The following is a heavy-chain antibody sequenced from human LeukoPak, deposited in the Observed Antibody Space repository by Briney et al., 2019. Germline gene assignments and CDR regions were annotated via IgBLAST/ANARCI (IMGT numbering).Heavy chain of an antibody. V-gene: IGHV4-34*01. CDR2: INHSGST. D-gene: IGHD6-6*01. CDR3: ARGNPARAFDI. J-gene: IGHJ3*02. CDR1: GGSFSGYY. Sequence: SETLSLTCAVYGGSFSGYYWSWIRQPPRKGLEWIGEINHSGSTNYNPSLKSRVTISVDTSKNQFSLKLSSVTAADTAVYYCARGNPARAFDIWGQGTMVTVSS.